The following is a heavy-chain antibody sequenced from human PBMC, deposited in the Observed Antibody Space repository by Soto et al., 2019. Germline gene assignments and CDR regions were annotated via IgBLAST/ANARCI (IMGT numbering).Heavy chain of an antibody. J-gene: IGHJ6*02. CDR2: VSSSGRTI. V-gene: IGHV3-11*01. Sequence: PGGPLRLSCAASGFTLSDYYVSWIRQAPGKGLEWISYVSSSGRTIYCGASVKGRFTLSRDKAKNSLYLQMNGLTAEDTAVYYSTRDGNLGCRSSQGHCNYAMDVWGRGTTVTVSS. CDR3: TRDGNLGCRSSQGHCNYAMDV. CDR1: GFTLSDYY. D-gene: IGHD6-13*01.